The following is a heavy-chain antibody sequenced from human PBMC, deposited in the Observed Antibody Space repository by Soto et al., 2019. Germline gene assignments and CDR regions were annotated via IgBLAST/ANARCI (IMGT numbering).Heavy chain of an antibody. CDR3: ARESVTPYGSGSFFFDY. CDR2: TYYRSKWYN. J-gene: IGHJ4*02. Sequence: TCAISGDSVSSNSAAWNWIRQSPSRGLEWLGRTYYRSKWYNDYAVSVKSRITINPDTSKNQFSLQLNSVTPEDTAVYYCARESVTPYGSGSFFFDYWGQGTLVTVSS. D-gene: IGHD3-10*01. V-gene: IGHV6-1*01. CDR1: GDSVSSNSAA.